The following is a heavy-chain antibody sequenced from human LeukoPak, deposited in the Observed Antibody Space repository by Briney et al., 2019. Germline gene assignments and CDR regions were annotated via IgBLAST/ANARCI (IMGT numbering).Heavy chain of an antibody. CDR3: ARDNYYDSSGYPVNAFDI. CDR1: GFTFSSYE. CDR2: ISSSGSTI. D-gene: IGHD3-22*01. Sequence: GGSLRLSCAASGFTFSSYEMNWVRQAPGKGLEWVSYISSSGSTIYYADSVKGRFTISRDNAKNSLYVQMNSLRGEDTAVYYCARDNYYDSSGYPVNAFDIWGQGTMVTVSS. J-gene: IGHJ3*02. V-gene: IGHV3-48*03.